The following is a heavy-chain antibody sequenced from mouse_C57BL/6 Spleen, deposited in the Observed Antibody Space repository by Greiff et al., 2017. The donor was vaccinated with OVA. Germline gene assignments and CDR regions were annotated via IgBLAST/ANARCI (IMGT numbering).Heavy chain of an antibody. CDR3: ARDGSSYNAMDY. J-gene: IGHJ4*01. V-gene: IGHV14-3*01. D-gene: IGHD1-1*01. Sequence: VQLQQSVAELVRPGASVKLSCTASGFNIQNTYMHWVKQRPEQGLEWIGRIDPANGNTKYAPKFQGKATITADTSSNTAYLQLSSLTSEDTAIYYCARDGSSYNAMDYWGQGTTVTVSS. CDR1: GFNIQNTY. CDR2: IDPANGNT.